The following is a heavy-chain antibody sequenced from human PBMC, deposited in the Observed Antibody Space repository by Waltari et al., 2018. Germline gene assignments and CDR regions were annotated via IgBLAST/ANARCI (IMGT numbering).Heavy chain of an antibody. CDR1: GFTFSSYA. CDR3: ARGSPHSPTPPTHIFDY. J-gene: IGHJ4*02. Sequence: QVQLVESGEGVVQPGRSLRLSCAASGFTFSSYAMHWVRQAPGKGLEWVAVISYDGSNKYYADSVKGRFTISRDNSKNTLYLQMNSLRAEDTAVYYCARGSPHSPTPPTHIFDYWGQGTLVTVSS. CDR2: ISYDGSNK. V-gene: IGHV3-30-3*01. D-gene: IGHD1-1*01.